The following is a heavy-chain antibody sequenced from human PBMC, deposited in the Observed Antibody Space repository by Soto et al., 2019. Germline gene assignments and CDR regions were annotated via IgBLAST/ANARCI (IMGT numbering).Heavy chain of an antibody. CDR3: ARESEDLTSNFDY. CDR1: GFAFSRYS. J-gene: IGHJ4*02. V-gene: IGHV3-21*01. Sequence: GSLRLSCAASGFAFSRYSMNWVRQAPGKGLEWVSSISSTTNYIYYADSMKGRFTVSRDNAKNSVYLDMNSLSAEDTAVYYCARESEDLTSNFDYWGQGTLVTVSS. CDR2: ISSTTNYI.